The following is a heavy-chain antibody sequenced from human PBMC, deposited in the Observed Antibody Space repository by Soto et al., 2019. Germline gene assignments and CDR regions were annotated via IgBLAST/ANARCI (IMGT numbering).Heavy chain of an antibody. CDR3: ASSDSSGYYSY. CDR1: GGTFSSYA. D-gene: IGHD3-22*01. V-gene: IGHV1-69*01. J-gene: IGHJ4*02. Sequence: QVQLVQSGAEVKKPGSSVKVSCKASGGTFSSYAISWVRQAPGQGLEWMGGIIPIFGTANYAQKVQGRVTMTADESTSTADMELSSLRSEDTAVYYCASSDSSGYYSYWGQGTLVTVSS. CDR2: IIPIFGTA.